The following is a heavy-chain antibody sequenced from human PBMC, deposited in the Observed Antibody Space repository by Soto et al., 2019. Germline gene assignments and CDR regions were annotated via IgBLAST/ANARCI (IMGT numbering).Heavy chain of an antibody. Sequence: ESGGGVVQPGRSLRLSCAASGFTFSSYGMHWVRQAPGKGLEWVAVISYDGSNKYYADSVKGRFTISRDNSKNTLYLQMNSLRAEDTAVYYCAKALGVWGQGTTVTVSS. V-gene: IGHV3-30*18. CDR1: GFTFSSYG. J-gene: IGHJ6*02. CDR2: ISYDGSNK. CDR3: AKALGV.